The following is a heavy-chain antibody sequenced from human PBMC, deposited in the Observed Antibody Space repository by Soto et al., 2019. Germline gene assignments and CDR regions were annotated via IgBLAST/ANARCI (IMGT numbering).Heavy chain of an antibody. V-gene: IGHV1-2*04. CDR1: GYTFTGYY. J-gene: IGHJ6*02. CDR2: INPNSGGT. CDR3: ARELGGWDDYYYGMDV. Sequence: GSSVKVSCKASGYTFTGYYMHWVRQAPGQGLEWMGWINPNSGGTNYAQKFQGWVTMTRDTSISTAYMELSRLRSDDTAVYYCARELGGWDDYYYGMDVWAQGTTVTGSS. D-gene: IGHD6-19*01.